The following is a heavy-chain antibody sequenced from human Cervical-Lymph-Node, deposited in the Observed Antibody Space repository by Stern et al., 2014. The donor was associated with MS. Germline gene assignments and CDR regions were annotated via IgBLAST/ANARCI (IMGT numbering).Heavy chain of an antibody. J-gene: IGHJ4*02. CDR1: GGSISSGDYY. D-gene: IGHD3-22*01. V-gene: IGHV4-30-4*01. Sequence: QVQLQESGPGLAKPSQTLSLTCTVSGGSISSGDYYWNWIRQPPGKGLEWIGYIYYDGSTYYNPSLKSRVTISVDTSKNQFSLNLSSVTAADTAVYYCVSGHYDSSGLYLSYWGQGTLVIVSS. CDR2: IYYDGST. CDR3: VSGHYDSSGLYLSY.